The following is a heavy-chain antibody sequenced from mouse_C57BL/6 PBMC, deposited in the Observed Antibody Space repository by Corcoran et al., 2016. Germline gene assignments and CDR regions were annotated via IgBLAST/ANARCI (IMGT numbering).Heavy chain of an antibody. CDR1: GYSITSGYY. CDR3: ARKVATRFDY. Sequence: DVQLQESGPGLVKPSQSLSLTCSVTGYSITSGYYWNWIRQFPGNKLEWMGYISYDGSNNYNPSLKNRISITRDTSKNQFFLKLNSVTTEDTATYYCARKVATRFDYWGQGTTLTVSS. V-gene: IGHV3-6*01. CDR2: ISYDGSN. D-gene: IGHD1-1*01. J-gene: IGHJ2*01.